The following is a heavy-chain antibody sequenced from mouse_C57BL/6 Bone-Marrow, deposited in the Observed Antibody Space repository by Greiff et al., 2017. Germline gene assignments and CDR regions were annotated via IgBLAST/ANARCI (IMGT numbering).Heavy chain of an antibody. CDR1: GFNIKDDY. CDR3: TTCYCGNSYDWYFDV. CDR2: IDPENGDT. J-gene: IGHJ1*03. Sequence: EVQLQQSGAELARPGASVKLSCTASGFNIKDDYMRWVKQRTEQGLEWNGWIDPENGDTEYASKFQGKATITADTSSNTAYLQLRSLTSVNTAVYSFTTCYCGNSYDWYFDVWGTGATVTVSS. V-gene: IGHV14-4*01. D-gene: IGHD1-1*01.